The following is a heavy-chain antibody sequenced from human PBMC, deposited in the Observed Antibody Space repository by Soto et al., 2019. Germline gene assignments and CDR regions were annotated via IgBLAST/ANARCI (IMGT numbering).Heavy chain of an antibody. CDR3: SWLDTAMASKYYYYGMDV. CDR2: IIPIFSTA. J-gene: IGHJ6*02. V-gene: IGHV1-69*13. Sequence: SVKVSCKASGGTFSSYAISWVRQAPGQGLEWMGGIIPIFSTANYAQKFQGRVKINEDESTSTAYMELSSQRSEDTAVYYCSWLDTAMASKYYYYGMDVWGQGTTVTVS. D-gene: IGHD5-18*01. CDR1: GGTFSSYA.